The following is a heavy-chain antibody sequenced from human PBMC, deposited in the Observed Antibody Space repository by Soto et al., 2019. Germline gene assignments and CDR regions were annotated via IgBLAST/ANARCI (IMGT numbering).Heavy chain of an antibody. D-gene: IGHD6-13*01. CDR3: ARDLAGTTGGMDV. CDR2: VSTFHGGT. V-gene: IGHV1-18*01. CDR1: GYSFTDDG. Sequence: QPQLVQSGGEVRKPGASVTVSCKASGYSFTDDGLSWVRQAPGQGLEWMGWVSTFHGGTNSAQKFRDRLTLTTDASTTTAFLELRSLTSADTAVYYCARDLAGTTGGMDVWGQGTTVYVSS. J-gene: IGHJ6*02.